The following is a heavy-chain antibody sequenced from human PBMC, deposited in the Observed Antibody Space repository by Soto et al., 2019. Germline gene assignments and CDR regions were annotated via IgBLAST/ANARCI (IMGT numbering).Heavy chain of an antibody. Sequence: QVQLVQSGDEVKNPGASVKVSCKPSGYTFTDYHIHWVRQSPGQGLEFMGWINANNGGAGSAQQFQGRFTVTRDTFIRTVYMELSNLRSDDTAVYFCAREGGSDSLAPKHHWFDTWGHGTRVTVSS. V-gene: IGHV1-2*02. CDR2: INANNGGA. J-gene: IGHJ5*01. CDR1: GYTFTDYH. CDR3: AREGGSDSLAPKHHWFDT. D-gene: IGHD6-25*01.